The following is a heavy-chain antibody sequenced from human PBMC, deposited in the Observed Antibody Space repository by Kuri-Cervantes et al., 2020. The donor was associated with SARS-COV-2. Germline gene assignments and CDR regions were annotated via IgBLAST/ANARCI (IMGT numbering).Heavy chain of an antibody. J-gene: IGHJ4*02. D-gene: IGHD1-1*01. CDR2: INPDGSYT. CDR1: GFPFSGHW. CDR3: VRDGDHWNFDY. V-gene: IGHV3-74*01. Sequence: LSLPRAASGFPFSGHWIHWGRQAPGKGLVWVSRINPDGSYTNNADSVKGRFTLSRDNAKNMLFQQMNSLRAEDTAVYYCVRDGDHWNFDYWGQGTLVTVSS.